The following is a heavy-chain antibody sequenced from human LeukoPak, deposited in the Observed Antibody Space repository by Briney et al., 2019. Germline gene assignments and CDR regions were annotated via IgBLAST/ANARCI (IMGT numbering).Heavy chain of an antibody. CDR3: AREDTAMGYYYYYGMDV. J-gene: IGHJ6*04. CDR2: IKQDGSEK. V-gene: IGHV3-7*03. Sequence: GGSLRLSCAASGFTFSSYWISWVRQAPGKGLEWVANIKQDGSEKYYVDSVKGRFTISRDNAKNSLYLQMNSLRAEDTAVYYCAREDTAMGYYYYYGMDVWGKGTTVTVSS. CDR1: GFTFSSYW. D-gene: IGHD5-18*01.